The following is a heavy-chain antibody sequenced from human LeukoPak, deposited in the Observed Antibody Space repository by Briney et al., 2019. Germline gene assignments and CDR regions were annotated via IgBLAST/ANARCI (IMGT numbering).Heavy chain of an antibody. CDR1: GGTFSSYA. V-gene: IGHV1-69*01. CDR2: IIPIFGTA. J-gene: IGHJ3*02. D-gene: IGHD3-10*01. Sequence: SVKVSCKASGGTFSSYAISWVRQAPGQGLEWMGGIIPIFGTANYAQKFQGRVTITADESTSTAYMELGSLRSEDTAVYYCTKGYSSTDAFDIWGQGTMVTVSS. CDR3: TKGYSSTDAFDI.